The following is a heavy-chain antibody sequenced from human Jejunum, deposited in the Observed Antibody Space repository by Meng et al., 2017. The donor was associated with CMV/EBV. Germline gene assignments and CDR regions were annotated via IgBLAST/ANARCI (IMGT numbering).Heavy chain of an antibody. CDR2: MNPYSGNT. CDR1: GYTFTSYD. D-gene: IGHD3-10*01. CDR3: ARGYWSRHNSGSFDN. Sequence: SGYTFTSYDINWVRKATGQGLEWMGWMNPYSGNTGSAQSFQGRVTLTSNTSIGTAYMELNSLRSEDTAVYYCARGYWSRHNSGSFDNWGQGTLVTVSS. V-gene: IGHV1-8*01. J-gene: IGHJ4*02.